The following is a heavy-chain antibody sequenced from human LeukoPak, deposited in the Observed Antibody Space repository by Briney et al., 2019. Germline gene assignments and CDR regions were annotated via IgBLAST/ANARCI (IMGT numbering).Heavy chain of an antibody. D-gene: IGHD4-17*01. CDR1: GFTFSSYE. V-gene: IGHV3-48*03. Sequence: GGSLRLSCAASGFTFSSYEMNWVRQAPGKGLEWVSYISSSGSTIYYADSVKGRFTISRDNAKNSPYLQMNSLRAEDTAVYYCASSYGDYVNYFDYWGQGTLVTVSS. CDR2: ISSSGSTI. CDR3: ASSYGDYVNYFDY. J-gene: IGHJ4*02.